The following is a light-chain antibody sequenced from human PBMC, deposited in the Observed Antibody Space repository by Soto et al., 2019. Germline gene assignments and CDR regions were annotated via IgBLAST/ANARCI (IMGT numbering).Light chain of an antibody. V-gene: IGKV1-5*01. CDR1: QSIGDS. CDR3: QQYNGYSRT. CDR2: DVS. J-gene: IGKJ1*01. Sequence: DIQMTQSPSTLSASVGDRVTITCRASQSIGDSLAWYQQKPGKAPYLLISDVSSLDRGVPSRFSGSGSGTEFTLTISSMQPDDFATFYCQQYNGYSRTFGQGTKVEIK.